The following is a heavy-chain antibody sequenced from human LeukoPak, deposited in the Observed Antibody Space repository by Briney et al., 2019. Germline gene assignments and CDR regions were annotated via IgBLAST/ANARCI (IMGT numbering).Heavy chain of an antibody. Sequence: SETLSLTCTVSGGSISSYYWSWIRQPPGKGLEWIGEINHSGSTNYNPSLKSRVTISVDTSKNQFSLKLSSVTAADTAVYYCARGVTVTTLSYFDYWGQGTLVTVSS. D-gene: IGHD4-11*01. CDR2: INHSGST. V-gene: IGHV4-34*01. CDR3: ARGVTVTTLSYFDY. CDR1: GGSISSYY. J-gene: IGHJ4*02.